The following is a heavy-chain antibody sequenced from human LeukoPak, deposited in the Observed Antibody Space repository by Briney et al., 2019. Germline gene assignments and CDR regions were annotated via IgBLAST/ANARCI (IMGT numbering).Heavy chain of an antibody. Sequence: SETLSLTCAVSGYSISSGYYGGWIRQPPGKGLEWIGSIYHSGSTYYNPSLKSRVTISVDTSKNQFSLKLSSVTAADTAVYYCARSGILGYCSSTSCYDSDYWGQGTLVTVSS. V-gene: IGHV4-38-2*01. CDR2: IYHSGST. CDR1: GYSISSGYY. CDR3: ARSGILGYCSSTSCYDSDY. D-gene: IGHD2-2*01. J-gene: IGHJ4*02.